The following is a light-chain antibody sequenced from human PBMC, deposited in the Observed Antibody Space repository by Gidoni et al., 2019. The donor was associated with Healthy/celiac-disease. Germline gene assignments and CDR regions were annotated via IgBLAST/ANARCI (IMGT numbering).Light chain of an antibody. CDR3: QQSYSTRYT. CDR2: AAS. CDR1: QSISSY. Sequence: DIQMTQTPSAPSASVGDRVTITCRASQSISSYLNWYQQKPGKAPTLLIYAASSLHSGVPSMFSGSFSGTDFTLTISSLQPEDFATYYCQQSYSTRYTFGQGTKLELK. J-gene: IGKJ2*01. V-gene: IGKV1-39*01.